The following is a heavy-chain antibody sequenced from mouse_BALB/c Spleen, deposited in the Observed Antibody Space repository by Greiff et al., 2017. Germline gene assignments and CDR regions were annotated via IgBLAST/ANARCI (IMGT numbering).Heavy chain of an antibody. Sequence: EVKLMESGPELVKPGASVKMSCKASGYTFTSYVMHWVKQKPGQGLEWIGYINPYNDGTKYNEKFKGKATLTSDKSSSTAYMELSSLTSEDSAVYYCARQLELLFYFDYWGQGTTLTVSS. CDR3: ARQLELLFYFDY. CDR2: INPYNDGT. CDR1: GYTFTSYV. D-gene: IGHD3-1*01. J-gene: IGHJ2*01. V-gene: IGHV1-14*01.